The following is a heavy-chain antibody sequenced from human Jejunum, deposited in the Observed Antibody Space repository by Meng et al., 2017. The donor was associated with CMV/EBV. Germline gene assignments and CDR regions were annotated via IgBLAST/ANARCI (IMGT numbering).Heavy chain of an antibody. Sequence: EVQLLGAGGGWVQPGESLRFSCTASGFTFSTNGMSWVRQDPGKGLEWVSTSSGSGDSKNYADSVKGRFTITRKNYKNKVYQQVNSLRAEDKALYYCAKGQLFTGAAHFDCWGQGTLVTVSS. V-gene: IGHV3-23*01. CDR1: GFTFSTNG. J-gene: IGHJ4*02. CDR2: SSGSGDSK. CDR3: AKGQLFTGAAHFDC. D-gene: IGHD6-19*01.